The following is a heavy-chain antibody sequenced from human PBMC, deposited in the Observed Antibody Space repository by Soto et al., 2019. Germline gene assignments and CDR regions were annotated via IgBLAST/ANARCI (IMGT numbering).Heavy chain of an antibody. CDR1: GYTFTSYA. J-gene: IGHJ4*02. Sequence: QVQLVQSGAEVKKPGASVKVSCKASGYTFTSYAMHWERQAPGQRLEWMGWINAGNGNTKYSQKFQGRVTITRDTSASTAYMELSSLRSEDTAVYYCARLGTIFGVNEREWWGQGTLVTVSS. D-gene: IGHD3-3*01. V-gene: IGHV1-3*01. CDR2: INAGNGNT. CDR3: ARLGTIFGVNEREW.